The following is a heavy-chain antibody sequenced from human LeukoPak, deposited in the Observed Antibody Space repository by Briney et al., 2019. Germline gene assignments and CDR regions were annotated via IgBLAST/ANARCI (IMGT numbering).Heavy chain of an antibody. J-gene: IGHJ4*02. CDR3: ATSSSSWANFDY. D-gene: IGHD6-13*01. Sequence: SETLSLTCTVSGGSVSSYYWNWIRQPPGKGLEWIGYIHYSGSTSYNPSLKSRVTISIDTSRNQFSLKVNSVTAADTAMHYCATSSSSWANFDYWGQGTLVTVSS. V-gene: IGHV4-59*02. CDR1: GGSVSSYY. CDR2: IHYSGST.